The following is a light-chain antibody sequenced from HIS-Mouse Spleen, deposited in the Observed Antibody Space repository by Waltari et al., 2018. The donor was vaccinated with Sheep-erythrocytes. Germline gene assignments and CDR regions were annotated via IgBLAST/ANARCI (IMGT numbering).Light chain of an antibody. CDR1: QSVLYSSNNKNY. CDR2: WAS. CDR3: QQYYSTPLT. V-gene: IGKV4-1*01. J-gene: IGKJ4*01. Sequence: DIVMTQPPDSLAVSLGERATINCKSSQSVLYSSNNKNYLALYQQKPGQPPKLLIYWASTREAGVPDRFSGSGSGTDFTLTISSLQAEDVAVYYCQQYYSTPLTFGGGTKVEIK.